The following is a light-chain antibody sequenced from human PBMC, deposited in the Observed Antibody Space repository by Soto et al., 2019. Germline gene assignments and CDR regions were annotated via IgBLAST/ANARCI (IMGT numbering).Light chain of an antibody. CDR3: QQRNVWPPIT. CDR2: DST. J-gene: IGKJ5*01. V-gene: IGKV3-11*01. CDR1: QSIHTS. Sequence: TQYTATLSLSSGERATLSCRASQSIHTSLAWYQQKSGKPPRLVIYDSTLRANGVPDRFGGSRSGTEFTLTINSLEPEDFAVYYCQQRNVWPPITFGQGARLE.